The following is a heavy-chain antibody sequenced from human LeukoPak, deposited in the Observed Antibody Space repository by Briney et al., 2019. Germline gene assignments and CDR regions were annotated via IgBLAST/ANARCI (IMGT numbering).Heavy chain of an antibody. D-gene: IGHD3-10*01. CDR2: INHSGST. CDR3: ARDPGGLDAFDI. Sequence: SETLSLTCAVYGGSFSGYYRSWIRQPPGKGLEWIGEINHSGSTNYNPSLKSRVTISVDTSKNQFSLKLSSVTAADTAVYYCARDPGGLDAFDIWGQGTMVTVSS. J-gene: IGHJ3*02. V-gene: IGHV4-34*01. CDR1: GGSFSGYY.